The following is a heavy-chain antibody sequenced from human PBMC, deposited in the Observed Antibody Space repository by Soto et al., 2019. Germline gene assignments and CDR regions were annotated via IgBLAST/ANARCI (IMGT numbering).Heavy chain of an antibody. CDR3: ARRARPDFYYMDV. D-gene: IGHD6-6*01. CDR1: GFTLSGYA. CDR2: ISSNGVGT. V-gene: IGHV3-64*01. J-gene: IGHJ6*03. Sequence: EVQLAESGGGLAQPGGSLRLSCAASGFTLSGYAMDWVRQAPGKGLEYVSGISSNGVGTYYANSVQGRFTISRDNSKNTVYLKMGSLRPEDMVLYYCARRARPDFYYMDVW.